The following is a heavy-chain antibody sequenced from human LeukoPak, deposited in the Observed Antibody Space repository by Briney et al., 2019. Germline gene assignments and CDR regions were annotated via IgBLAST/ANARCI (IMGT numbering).Heavy chain of an antibody. D-gene: IGHD1-1*01. J-gene: IGHJ4*02. Sequence: GGSLRLSCAASGFTFSSYGMHWVRQAPGKGLEWVAVISYDGSNKYYADSVKGRFTISRDNSKNTLYLQMNSLRAEDTAVYYRAKERDNWNDLHFDYWGQGTLVTVSS. CDR3: AKERDNWNDLHFDY. V-gene: IGHV3-30*18. CDR1: GFTFSSYG. CDR2: ISYDGSNK.